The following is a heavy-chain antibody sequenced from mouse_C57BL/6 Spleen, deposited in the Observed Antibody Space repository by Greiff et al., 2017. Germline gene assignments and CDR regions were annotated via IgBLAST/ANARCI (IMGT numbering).Heavy chain of an antibody. CDR3: ARNGYDERFYYAMDY. J-gene: IGHJ4*01. Sequence: EVKLMESGGGLVKPGGSLKLSCAASGFTFSDYGMHWVRQAPEKGLEWVAYISSGSSTIYYADTVKGRFTISRDNAKNTLFLQMTSLRSEDTAMYYCARNGYDERFYYAMDYWGQGTSVTVSS. CDR1: GFTFSDYG. V-gene: IGHV5-17*01. D-gene: IGHD2-2*01. CDR2: ISSGSSTI.